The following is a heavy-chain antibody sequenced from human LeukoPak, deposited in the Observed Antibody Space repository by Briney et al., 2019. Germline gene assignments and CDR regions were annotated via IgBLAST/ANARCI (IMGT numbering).Heavy chain of an antibody. J-gene: IGHJ3*02. CDR1: GASMSSYY. CDR3: AGDDKDAFDI. V-gene: IGHV4-59*01. D-gene: IGHD3-22*01. Sequence: SETLSLTCTVSGASMSSYYWNWIRQPPGKGLEWIGYVFHTGSTNYNPSLKGRVTISMDMSKNQFSLNLSSVTAADTAVYYCAGDDKDAFDIWGQGTMVTVSS. CDR2: VFHTGST.